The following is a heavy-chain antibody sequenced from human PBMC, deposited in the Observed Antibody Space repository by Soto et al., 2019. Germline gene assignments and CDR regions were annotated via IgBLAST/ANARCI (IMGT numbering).Heavy chain of an antibody. J-gene: IGHJ5*02. CDR3: ARPTRYYYDSSGQSAWFDP. CDR1: GGTFSSYA. D-gene: IGHD3-22*01. Sequence: QVQLVQSGAEVKKPGSSVKVSCKASGGTFSSYAISWVRQAPGQGLEWMGGIIPIFGTANYAQKFQGRVTITAAEPTSTAYRELSSLRSEDTAVYYCARPTRYYYDSSGQSAWFDPWGQGTLVTVSS. V-gene: IGHV1-69*12. CDR2: IIPIFGTA.